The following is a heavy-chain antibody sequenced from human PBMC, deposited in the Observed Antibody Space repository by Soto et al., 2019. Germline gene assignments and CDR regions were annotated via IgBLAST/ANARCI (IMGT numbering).Heavy chain of an antibody. CDR3: ARERYQVISDGMDV. CDR1: GYTFTGYY. CDR2: INPQTGGT. Sequence: ASVKVSCKASGYTFTGYYIHWVRQAPGQGLEWMGWINPQTGGTSYAQKFQGRVTLSRDTSINTAYLELSRLTFDDAAVYFCARERYQVISDGMDVWGQGTTVTVSS. J-gene: IGHJ6*02. V-gene: IGHV1-2*02. D-gene: IGHD2-2*01.